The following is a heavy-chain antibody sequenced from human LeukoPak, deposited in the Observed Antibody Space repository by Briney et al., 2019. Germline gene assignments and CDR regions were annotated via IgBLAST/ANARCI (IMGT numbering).Heavy chain of an antibody. D-gene: IGHD6-13*01. Sequence: GRSLRLSCAASGFNFNAYGMHWVRQAPGRGLEWIAFISYDGTNEDYAESVKGRFTISRDHSENTVDLQMNSLRSEDTAIYYCARDRGHFNYDSSSYVNWGQGTLVTVSS. CDR1: GFNFNAYG. V-gene: IGHV3-30*03. CDR3: ARDRGHFNYDSSSYVN. CDR2: ISYDGTNE. J-gene: IGHJ4*02.